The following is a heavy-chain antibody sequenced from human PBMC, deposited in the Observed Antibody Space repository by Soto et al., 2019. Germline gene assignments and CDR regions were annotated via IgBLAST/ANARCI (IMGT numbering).Heavy chain of an antibody. J-gene: IGHJ6*02. CDR3: ARDPSDIVVVSTGGMDV. D-gene: IGHD2-15*01. CDR1: GYTFTSYG. V-gene: IGHV1-18*01. Sequence: ASVKVSCKASGYTFTSYGISWVRQAPGQGLEWMGWISAYNGNTNYAQKLQGRVTMTTDTSTSTAYMELRSLRSDDTAVYYCARDPSDIVVVSTGGMDVWGQGTTVTVSS. CDR2: ISAYNGNT.